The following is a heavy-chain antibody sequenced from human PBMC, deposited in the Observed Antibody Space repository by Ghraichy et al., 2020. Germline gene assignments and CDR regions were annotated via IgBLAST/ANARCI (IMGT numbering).Heavy chain of an antibody. Sequence: ESLNISCTVSGGSVSSGSYYWSWIRQPPGKGLEWIGYIYYSGSTNYNPSLKSRVTISVDTSKNQFSLKLSSVTAADTAVYYCASRGLGYCSSTSCEAWGQGTLVTVSS. CDR1: GGSVSSGSYY. J-gene: IGHJ5*02. CDR2: IYYSGST. V-gene: IGHV4-61*01. CDR3: ASRGLGYCSSTSCEA. D-gene: IGHD2-2*01.